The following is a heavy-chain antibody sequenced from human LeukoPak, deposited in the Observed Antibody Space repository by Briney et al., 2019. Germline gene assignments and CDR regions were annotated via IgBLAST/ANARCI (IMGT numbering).Heavy chain of an antibody. V-gene: IGHV4-34*01. Sequence: SETLSLTCAVYGGSFSGYYWSWIRQPPGKGLEWIGEINHSGSTNYNPSLKSRVTISVDTSKNQFSLKLSSVTAADTVVYYCARVAEIYDYVWGSYYLDYWGQGTLVTVSS. CDR2: INHSGST. CDR1: GGSFSGYY. D-gene: IGHD3-16*01. J-gene: IGHJ4*02. CDR3: ARVAEIYDYVWGSYYLDY.